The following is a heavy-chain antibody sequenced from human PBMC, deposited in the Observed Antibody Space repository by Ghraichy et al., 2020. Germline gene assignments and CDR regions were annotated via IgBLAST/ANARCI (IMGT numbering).Heavy chain of an antibody. CDR1: GFTFSGSA. V-gene: IGHV3-73*01. J-gene: IGHJ4*01. Sequence: GESLNISCAASGFTFSGSAMHWVRQASGKGLEWVGRVRSKTNNYATTYAASVQGRFTISRDDSKNTAYLHMNSLKTEDTAVYYCTPANYYDSLAYYPTWGPGTLVTVSS. CDR2: VRSKTNNYAT. CDR3: TPANYYDSLAYYPT. D-gene: IGHD3-22*01.